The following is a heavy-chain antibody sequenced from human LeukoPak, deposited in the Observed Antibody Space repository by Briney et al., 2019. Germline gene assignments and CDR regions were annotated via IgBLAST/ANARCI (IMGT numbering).Heavy chain of an antibody. CDR2: ISGSGGST. V-gene: IGHV3-23*01. J-gene: IGHJ4*02. Sequence: HPGGSLRLSCAASGFTFSSYAMSWVRQAPGKGLEWVSAISGSGGSTYYADSVKGRFTISRDNSKNTLYLQMNSLRAEDTAVYYCAKGLSLYYDSSGYLFDYWGQGTLVTVSS. CDR1: GFTFSSYA. CDR3: AKGLSLYYDSSGYLFDY. D-gene: IGHD3-22*01.